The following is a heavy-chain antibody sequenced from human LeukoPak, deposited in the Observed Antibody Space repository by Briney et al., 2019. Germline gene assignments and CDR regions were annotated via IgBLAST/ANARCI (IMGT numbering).Heavy chain of an antibody. Sequence: PSQTLSLTCTVSGGSISSGSYYWSWIRQPAGKGLEWIGRIYTSGSTNYNPSLKSRVTISVDTSKNQFPLKLSSVTAADTAVYYCARVSYSYGLKWGQGTLVTVSS. V-gene: IGHV4-61*02. CDR2: IYTSGST. D-gene: IGHD5-18*01. J-gene: IGHJ4*02. CDR3: ARVSYSYGLK. CDR1: GGSISSGSYY.